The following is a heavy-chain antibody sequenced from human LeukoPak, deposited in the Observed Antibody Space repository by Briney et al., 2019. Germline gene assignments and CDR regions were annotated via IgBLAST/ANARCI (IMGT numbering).Heavy chain of an antibody. V-gene: IGHV4-34*01. CDR3: ARDRKWFDP. Sequence: XXSLTXXXXGGSXSGYYWSWIRQPPGKGLEWIGEINHSGSTNYNPSLKSRVTISVDTSKNQFSLKLSSVTAADTAVYYCARDRKWFDPWGQGTLVTVSS. D-gene: IGHD1-14*01. CDR1: GGSXSGYY. CDR2: INHSGST. J-gene: IGHJ5*02.